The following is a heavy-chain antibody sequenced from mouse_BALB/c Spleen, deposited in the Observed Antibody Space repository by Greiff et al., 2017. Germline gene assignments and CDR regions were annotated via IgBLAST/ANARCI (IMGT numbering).Heavy chain of an antibody. CDR1: GFTFSSFG. J-gene: IGHJ3*01. CDR2: ISSGSSTI. V-gene: IGHV5-17*02. D-gene: IGHD2-4*01. CDR3: VSVLYDYDAAWFAY. Sequence: EVQGVESGGGLVQPGGSRKLSCAASGFTFSSFGMHWVRQAPEKGLEWVAYISSGSSTIYYADTVKGRFTISRDNPKNTLFLQMTSLRSEDTAMYYCVSVLYDYDAAWFAYWGQGTLVTVSA.